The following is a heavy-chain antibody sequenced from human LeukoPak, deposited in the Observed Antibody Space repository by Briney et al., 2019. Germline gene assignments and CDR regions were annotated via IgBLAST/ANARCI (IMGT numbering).Heavy chain of an antibody. V-gene: IGHV1-18*01. Sequence: KLQGRVTMTTDTSTSTAYMELRSLRSDDTAVYYCAREGNGGYDFDAFDIWGQGTMVTVSS. CDR3: AREGNGGYDFDAFDI. J-gene: IGHJ3*02. D-gene: IGHD5-12*01.